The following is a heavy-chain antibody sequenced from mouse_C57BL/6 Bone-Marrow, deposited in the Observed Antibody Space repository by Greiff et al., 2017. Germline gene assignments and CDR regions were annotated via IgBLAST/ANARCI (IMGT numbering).Heavy chain of an antibody. Sequence: EVQGVESGAELVRPGASVKLSCTASGFNIKDDYMHWVKQRPEQGLEWIGWIDPENGDTEYASKFQGKATITADTSSNTAYLQLSSLTSEDTAVYYCTTSLITTVDYWGQGTTLTVSS. CDR1: GFNIKDDY. J-gene: IGHJ2*01. CDR3: TTSLITTVDY. D-gene: IGHD1-1*01. V-gene: IGHV14-4*01. CDR2: IDPENGDT.